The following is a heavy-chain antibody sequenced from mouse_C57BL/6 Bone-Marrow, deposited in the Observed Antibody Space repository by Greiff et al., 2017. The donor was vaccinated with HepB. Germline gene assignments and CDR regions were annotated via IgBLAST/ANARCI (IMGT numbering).Heavy chain of an antibody. Sequence: LVKPGASVKISCKASGYAFSSSWMNWVKQRPGKGLEWIGRIYPGDGDTNYNGKFKGKATLTADKSSSTAYMQLSSLTSEDSAVYFCARNTGSSWYFDVWGTGTTVTVSS. J-gene: IGHJ1*03. CDR1: GYAFSSSW. CDR3: ARNTGSSWYFDV. V-gene: IGHV1-82*01. CDR2: IYPGDGDT. D-gene: IGHD1-1*01.